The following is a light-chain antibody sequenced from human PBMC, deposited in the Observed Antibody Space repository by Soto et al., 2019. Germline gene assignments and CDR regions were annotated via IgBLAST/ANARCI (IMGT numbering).Light chain of an antibody. CDR3: QQYHNRPPLT. CDR2: GAS. V-gene: IGKV3-15*01. CDR1: QSVSSN. Sequence: EIVMTQSPATLSVSPGERATLSCRASQSVSSNLACYQQKPGQDPSLLLYGASTRSTGIPARFSGSGSGTEVTLTISSLQSEDFSVYYCQQYHNRPPLTFGQGTKVEVK. J-gene: IGKJ1*01.